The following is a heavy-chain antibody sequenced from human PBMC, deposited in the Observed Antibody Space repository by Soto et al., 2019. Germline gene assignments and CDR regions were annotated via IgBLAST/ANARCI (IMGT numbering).Heavy chain of an antibody. CDR3: ARRGYSYGYYGYAFDI. V-gene: IGHV5-51*01. D-gene: IGHD5-18*01. J-gene: IGHJ3*02. CDR1: GYSFTSYW. CDR2: IYPGDSDT. Sequence: GESLKISCKGSGYSFTSYWIGWVRQMPGKGLEWMGIIYPGDSDTRYSPSFQGQVTISADKSISTAYLQWSSLKASDTAMYYCARRGYSYGYYGYAFDIWGQGTMVTVSS.